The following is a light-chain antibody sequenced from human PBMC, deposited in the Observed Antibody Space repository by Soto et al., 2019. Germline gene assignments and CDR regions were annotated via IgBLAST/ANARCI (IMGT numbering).Light chain of an antibody. CDR2: SAS. J-gene: IGKJ1*01. CDR1: QGIANS. V-gene: IGKV1-27*01. Sequence: DIQMTQSPSSLSASVGDRVAITCRASQGIANSLAWYQQKPGNVPNLLIYSASTMQSGVPSRFSGSRSGTDFTLTIISLQPEDVATYYFQQYNSAPRTFGQGTKVEIK. CDR3: QQYNSAPRT.